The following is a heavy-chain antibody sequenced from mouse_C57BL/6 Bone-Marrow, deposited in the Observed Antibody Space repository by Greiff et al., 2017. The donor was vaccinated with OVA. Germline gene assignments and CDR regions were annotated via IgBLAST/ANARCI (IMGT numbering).Heavy chain of an antibody. CDR3: TRPGDYPYYFDY. CDR2: IRNKANNHAT. D-gene: IGHD2-4*01. V-gene: IGHV6-6*01. CDR1: GFTFSDAW. J-gene: IGHJ2*01. Sequence: EVNLVESGGGLVQPGGSMKLSCAASGFTFSDAWMDWVRQSPEKGLEWVAEIRNKANNHATYYAESVKGRFTISRDDSKSSVYLQMNSLRAEDTGIYYCTRPGDYPYYFDYWGQGTTLTVSS.